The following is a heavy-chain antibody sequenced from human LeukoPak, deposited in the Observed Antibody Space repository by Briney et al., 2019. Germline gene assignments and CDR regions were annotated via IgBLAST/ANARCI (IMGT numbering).Heavy chain of an antibody. CDR3: ARDCSANSCYGDY. Sequence: ASVKVSCKASGYTFTGYYMHWVRQAAGQGHEWMGSINPNSGVTYSTQKFQGRVTMSRDTSISTVFMELSRLTSDDTAVYYCARDCSANSCYGDYWGQGTLVTVSS. CDR1: GYTFTGYY. V-gene: IGHV1-2*02. D-gene: IGHD2-15*01. J-gene: IGHJ4*01. CDR2: INPNSGVT.